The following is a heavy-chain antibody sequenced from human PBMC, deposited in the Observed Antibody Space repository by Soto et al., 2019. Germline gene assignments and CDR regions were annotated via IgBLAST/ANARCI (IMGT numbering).Heavy chain of an antibody. CDR3: ARGPPLGY. CDR2: IYYSGST. CDR1: GGSISRSSYY. V-gene: IGHV4-30-4*01. J-gene: IGHJ4*02. Sequence: SETLSLTCTVSGGSISRSSYYWSWIRQPPGKGLEWIGYIYYSGSTYYNPSLKSRVTISVDTSKNQFSLKLSSVTAADTAVYYCARGPPLGYWGQGTLVTVSS.